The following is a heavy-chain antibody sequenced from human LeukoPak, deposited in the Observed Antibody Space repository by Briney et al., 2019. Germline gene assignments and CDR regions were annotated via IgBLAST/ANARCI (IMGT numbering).Heavy chain of an antibody. J-gene: IGHJ3*01. D-gene: IGHD3-9*01. CDR2: IDPEDDET. CDR1: GYTSSDYY. Sequence: ASVKVSCKASGYTSSDYYIHWVQQAPGKGLQWMGYIDPEDDETTFADNFQGRVTLTVDPSIDTAFMELSSLRYDDTAVYYCASWPYFVRDPNLVSAFDVWGQGTMVTVSS. CDR3: ASWPYFVRDPNLVSAFDV. V-gene: IGHV1-69-2*01.